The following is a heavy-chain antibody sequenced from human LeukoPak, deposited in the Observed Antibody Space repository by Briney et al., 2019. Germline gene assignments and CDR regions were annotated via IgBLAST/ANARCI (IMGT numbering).Heavy chain of an antibody. CDR2: INHSGST. V-gene: IGHV4-34*01. Sequence: SETLSLTCTVYGGAFSGFYWSWIRQPPGKGLEGIGEINHSGSTNYNPSLKSRVTISVDTSKNQFSLKLSSVTAADTAVYYCARASSGWYRLFDYWGQGTLVTVSS. CDR1: GGAFSGFY. J-gene: IGHJ4*02. CDR3: ARASSGWYRLFDY. D-gene: IGHD6-19*01.